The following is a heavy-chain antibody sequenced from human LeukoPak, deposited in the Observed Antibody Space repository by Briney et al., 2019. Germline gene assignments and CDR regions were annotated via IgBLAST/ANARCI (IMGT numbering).Heavy chain of an antibody. CDR3: ARGPRSGWNDVWFDP. CDR1: GYTFTSYD. J-gene: IGHJ5*02. V-gene: IGHV1-8*01. Sequence: ASVKVSCKASGYTFTSYDINWVRQATGQGLEWMGWMNPNSGNTGYAQKFQVRVTMTRNTSISTAYMELSSLRSEDTAVYYCARGPRSGWNDVWFDPWGQGTLVTVSS. CDR2: MNPNSGNT. D-gene: IGHD1-1*01.